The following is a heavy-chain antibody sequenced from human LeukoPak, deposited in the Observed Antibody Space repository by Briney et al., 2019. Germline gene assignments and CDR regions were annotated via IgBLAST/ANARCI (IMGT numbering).Heavy chain of an antibody. J-gene: IGHJ4*02. V-gene: IGHV5-51*01. Sequence: GESLKISCKGSGYSFTDYWIGWVRQMPGKGLDWRGIVYPGDSDTRYSPSFQGQVTISADKSISTAYLQWSSLKASDTAIYYCVRHREVGSTFGPLDYWGQGTQVTVSS. CDR3: VRHREVGSTFGPLDY. D-gene: IGHD2-2*01. CDR1: GYSFTDYW. CDR2: VYPGDSDT.